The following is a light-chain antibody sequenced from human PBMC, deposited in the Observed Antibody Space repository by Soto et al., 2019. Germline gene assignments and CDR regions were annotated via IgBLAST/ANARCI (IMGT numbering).Light chain of an antibody. CDR1: QSVISTY. Sequence: EIGLTQSPGTLSLSPGERATLSCRTSQSVISTYLAWYQQKPGQAPRLLIYDASRRATGMPDRFSGSGSGTDLTLTISRLEPEDFAVYYCQQYESSPPMYTFGQGTNLEIK. CDR2: DAS. CDR3: QQYESSPPMYT. V-gene: IGKV3-20*01. J-gene: IGKJ2*01.